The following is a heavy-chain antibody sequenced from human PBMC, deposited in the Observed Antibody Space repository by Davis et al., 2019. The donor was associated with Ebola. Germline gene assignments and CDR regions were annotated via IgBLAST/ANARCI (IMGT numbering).Heavy chain of an antibody. CDR3: ARGPRTSVPAAVGWFDP. CDR1: GFTFSSYA. CDR2: ISYDGSNK. Sequence: GGSLRLSCAASGFTFSSYAMHWVRQAPGKGLEWVAVISYDGSNKYYADSVKGRFTISRDNSKNTLYLQMNSLRAEDTAVYYCARGPRTSVPAAVGWFDPWGQGTLVTVSS. D-gene: IGHD2-2*01. V-gene: IGHV3-30-3*01. J-gene: IGHJ5*02.